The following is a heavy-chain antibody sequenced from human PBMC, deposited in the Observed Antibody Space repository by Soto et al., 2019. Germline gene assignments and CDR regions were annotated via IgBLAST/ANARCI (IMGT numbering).Heavy chain of an antibody. CDR1: GFTFSSYG. CDR3: ARGREGSSWFVDY. D-gene: IGHD6-13*01. J-gene: IGHJ4*02. V-gene: IGHV3-30*03. CDR2: ISYDGSNK. Sequence: LRLSCAASGFTFSSYGMHWVRQAPGKGLEWVAVISYDGSNKYYADSVKGRFTISRDNSKNTLYLQLNSVTPEDTAVYYCARGREGSSWFVDYWGQGTLVTVSS.